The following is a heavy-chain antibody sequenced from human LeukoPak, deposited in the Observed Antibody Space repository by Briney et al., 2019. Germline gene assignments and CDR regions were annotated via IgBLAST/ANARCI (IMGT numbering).Heavy chain of an antibody. CDR2: IYHSGST. CDR3: ASSSGSWVSTDY. D-gene: IGHD1-26*01. CDR1: GYSISSGCY. J-gene: IGHJ4*02. Sequence: SETLSLTYTVSGYSISSGCYWGWIRQPPGKGLEWIGSIYHSGSTYYNPSLKSRVTISVDTSKNQFSLKLSSVTAADTAVYYCASSSGSWVSTDYWGQGTLVTVSS. V-gene: IGHV4-38-2*02.